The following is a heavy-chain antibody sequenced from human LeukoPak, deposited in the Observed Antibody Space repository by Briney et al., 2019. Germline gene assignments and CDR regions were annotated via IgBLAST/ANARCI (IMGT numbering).Heavy chain of an antibody. CDR1: GFTFSSYA. V-gene: IGHV3-30-3*01. D-gene: IGHD6-6*01. CDR3: ALLPSLSSSSSVDY. Sequence: PGGSLRLSCAASGFTFSSYAMHWVRQAPGKGLEWVAVISYDGSNKYYADSVKGRFTISRDNSKNTLYLQMNSLRAEDTAVYYCALLPSLSSSSSVDYWGQGTLVTVSS. CDR2: ISYDGSNK. J-gene: IGHJ4*02.